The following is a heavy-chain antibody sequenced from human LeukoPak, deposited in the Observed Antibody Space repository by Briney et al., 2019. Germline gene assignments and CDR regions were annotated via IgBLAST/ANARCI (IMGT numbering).Heavy chain of an antibody. J-gene: IGHJ3*02. V-gene: IGHV3-30*02. CDR3: AKGEFYLDAFDI. D-gene: IGHD3-10*01. Sequence: GGSLRLSCAASGFTFSSYGMHWVRQAPGKGLEWVAFIRYDGSNKYYADSVKGRFTISRDNSKNTLYLQMKSLRAEDTAVYFCAKGEFYLDAFDIWGQGTLVTVSS. CDR2: IRYDGSNK. CDR1: GFTFSSYG.